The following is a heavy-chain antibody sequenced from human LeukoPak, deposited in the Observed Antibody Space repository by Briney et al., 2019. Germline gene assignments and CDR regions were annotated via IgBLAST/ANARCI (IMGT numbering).Heavy chain of an antibody. CDR1: GFTFDDYD. CDR2: ISGDGGST. J-gene: IGHJ4*02. CDR3: AKDISGYDYYFDY. Sequence: GGSLRLFCRASGFTFDDYDMHWVRQAPGKGLEWVSLISGDGGSTYYADSVKGRFTISRDNSKNSLYLQMNSLRTEDTALYYCAKDISGYDYYFDYWGQGTLVTVSS. D-gene: IGHD5-12*01. V-gene: IGHV3-43*02.